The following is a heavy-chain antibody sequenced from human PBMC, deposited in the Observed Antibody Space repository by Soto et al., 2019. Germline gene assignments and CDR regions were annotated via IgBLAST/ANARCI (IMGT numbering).Heavy chain of an antibody. D-gene: IGHD6-13*01. CDR3: ARGHLYSSSWYGPFDY. CDR2: IYYSGST. V-gene: IGHV4-31*03. CDR1: VGSISSGGYY. J-gene: IGHJ4*02. Sequence: PSETLSLTCTVSVGSISSGGYYWSWILQHPGKGLEWIGYIYYSGSTYYNPSLKSRVTISVDTSKNQFSLKLSSVTAADTAVYYCARGHLYSSSWYGPFDYWGQGTLVTVSS.